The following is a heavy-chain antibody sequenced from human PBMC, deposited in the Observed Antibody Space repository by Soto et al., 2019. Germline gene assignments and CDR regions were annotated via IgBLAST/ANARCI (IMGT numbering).Heavy chain of an antibody. J-gene: IGHJ6*02. Sequence: SETLSLTCTVSGGSISSGGYYWSWIRQHPRKGLEWIGYIYYSGSTYYNPSLKSRLTISVDTSKNQFSLKLSSVTAADTAIYYCARDRRAVAGPFGMDVWGQGTTVTVSS. D-gene: IGHD6-19*01. CDR3: ARDRRAVAGPFGMDV. CDR2: IYYSGST. CDR1: GGSISSGGYY. V-gene: IGHV4-31*03.